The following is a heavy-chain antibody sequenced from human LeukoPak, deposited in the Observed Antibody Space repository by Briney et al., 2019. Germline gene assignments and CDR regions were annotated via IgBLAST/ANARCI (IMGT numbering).Heavy chain of an antibody. CDR1: GGSISSYY. D-gene: IGHD3-22*01. Sequence: ASETLSLTCTVSGGSISSYYWSWIRQPPGKGLEWIGYIYYSGSTNYNPSLKSRVTISVDTSKNQFSLKLSSVTAADTAVYYCARGDYYDSGLDYWGQGTLVTVSS. J-gene: IGHJ4*02. CDR3: ARGDYYDSGLDY. V-gene: IGHV4-59*08. CDR2: IYYSGST.